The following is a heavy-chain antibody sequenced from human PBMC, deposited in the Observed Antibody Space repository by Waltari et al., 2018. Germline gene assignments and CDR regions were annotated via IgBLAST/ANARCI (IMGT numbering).Heavy chain of an antibody. V-gene: IGHV4-59*01. Sequence: QVQLQESGPGLVKPSETLSLTCTVPGGSISSYYWSWIRQPPGKGLEWIGYIYYSGSTNYNPSLKSRVTISVDTSKNQFSLKLSSVTAADTAVYYCARAQPIAAADPYYFDYWGQGTLVTVSS. D-gene: IGHD6-13*01. J-gene: IGHJ4*02. CDR3: ARAQPIAAADPYYFDY. CDR1: GGSISSYY. CDR2: IYYSGST.